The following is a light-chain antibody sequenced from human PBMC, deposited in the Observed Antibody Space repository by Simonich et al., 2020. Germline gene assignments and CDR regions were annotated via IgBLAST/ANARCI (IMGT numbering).Light chain of an antibody. J-gene: IGLJ3*02. Sequence: QSALTQPASVSGSPGQSITISCTGTSSDVGGYNYVSWYQQHPGKAPKLMIYDVSKRPSGVSKRFSGSKSGNTASLTISGLQAEDEADYYCSSYTSSTWGVFGGGTKLTVL. V-gene: IGLV2-14*03. CDR3: SSYTSSTWGV. CDR1: SSDVGGYNY. CDR2: DVS.